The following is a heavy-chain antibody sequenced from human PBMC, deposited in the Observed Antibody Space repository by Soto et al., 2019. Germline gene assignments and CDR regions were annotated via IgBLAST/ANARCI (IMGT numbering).Heavy chain of an antibody. D-gene: IGHD6-6*01. CDR2: ISGSDDST. J-gene: IGHJ4*02. CDR1: GFTFSSYA. CDR3: ATRSSSSTFDY. V-gene: IGHV3-23*01. Sequence: PGGSLRLSCAASGFTFSSYAMSWVRQAPGKGLEWVSVISGSDDSTYYADSVKGRFTISRDNSKNTLYLQMNSLRAEDTAVYYCATRSSSSTFDYWGQGTLVTVSS.